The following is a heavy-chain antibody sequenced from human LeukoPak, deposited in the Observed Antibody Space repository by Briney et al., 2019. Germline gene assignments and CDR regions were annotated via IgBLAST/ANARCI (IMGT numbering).Heavy chain of an antibody. CDR2: INAGNGNT. J-gene: IGHJ4*02. CDR1: GYTFTSYA. CDR3: AREGSKAVAGPDY. Sequence: ASVKVSYKASGYTFTSYAMHWVRQAPGQRLEWMGWINAGNGNTKYSQKFQGRVTITRDTSASTAYMQLSSLRPEDTVVYYCAREGSKAVAGPDYWGQGTLVTVSS. D-gene: IGHD6-19*01. V-gene: IGHV1-3*01.